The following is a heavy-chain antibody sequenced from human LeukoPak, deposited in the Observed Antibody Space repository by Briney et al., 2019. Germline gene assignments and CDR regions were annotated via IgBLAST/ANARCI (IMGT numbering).Heavy chain of an antibody. J-gene: IGHJ4*02. CDR2: ISPRGDIT. D-gene: IGHD5-24*01. V-gene: IGHV3-23*01. CDR3: AKDDAWLQFGE. CDR1: GFTFSSYS. Sequence: GGSLRLSCAASGFTFSSYSMNWVRQAPGKGLEWVSGISPRGDITYYADSVKGRFTISRDNSKNTLYLEVISLTVEDTAVYYCAKDDAWLQFGEWSQGTLVTVSS.